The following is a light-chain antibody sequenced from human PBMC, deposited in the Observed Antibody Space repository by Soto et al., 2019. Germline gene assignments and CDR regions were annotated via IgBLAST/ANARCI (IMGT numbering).Light chain of an antibody. CDR3: QQYYSAPRT. J-gene: IGKJ1*01. V-gene: IGKV4-1*01. CDR1: QSILYSSNNKNY. Sequence: DIVMTQSPDSLAVSLGERATINCKSSQSILYSSNNKNYLAWYQQRPGQPPKLLIYWASTRDSGVPDRFSGSGSGTDFTLTISSLQAEDVAAYYCQQYYSAPRTFDQGTKVEIK. CDR2: WAS.